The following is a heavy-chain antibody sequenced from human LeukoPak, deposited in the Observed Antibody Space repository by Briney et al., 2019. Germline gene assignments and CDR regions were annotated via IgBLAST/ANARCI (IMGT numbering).Heavy chain of an antibody. CDR2: INPNSGGT. CDR3: ARRLSITMMEHAFDI. V-gene: IGHV1-2*02. J-gene: IGHJ3*02. CDR1: GYTFTGYY. D-gene: IGHD3-22*01. Sequence: GASVKVSCKASGYTFTGYYMHWVRQAPGQGLEWMGWINPNSGGTNYAQKFQGRVTMTRDTSISTAYMELSRLRSDDTAVYYCARRLSITMMEHAFDIWGQGTMVTDSS.